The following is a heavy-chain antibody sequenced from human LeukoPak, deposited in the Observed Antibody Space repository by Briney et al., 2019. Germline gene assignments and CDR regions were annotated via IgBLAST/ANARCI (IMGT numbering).Heavy chain of an antibody. Sequence: ASVKVSCKASGYTFTSYGISWVRQAPGLGLEWMGWISAYNGNTNYAQKLQGRVTMTTDTSTSTAYMELRSLRSDDTAVYYCARRGTTVVTQGGAFDVWGQGTMVTVSS. CDR1: GYTFTSYG. D-gene: IGHD4-23*01. CDR3: ARRGTTVVTQGGAFDV. CDR2: ISAYNGNT. V-gene: IGHV1-18*01. J-gene: IGHJ3*01.